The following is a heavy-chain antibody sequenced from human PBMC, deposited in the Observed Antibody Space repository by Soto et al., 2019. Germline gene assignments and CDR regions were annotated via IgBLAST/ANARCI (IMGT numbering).Heavy chain of an antibody. V-gene: IGHV1-18*01. Sequence: QVQLVQSGADVKKPGASVKVPCRTSGYTFTNYGISWVRQAPGQGLEWMGWISGYNGNTAYAQKFQGRALMTADTSTSTAYMELRSLRSDDTAVYYCARDGDSGHDDFDYWGQGTLVTVSS. J-gene: IGHJ4*02. CDR1: GYTFTNYG. D-gene: IGHD5-12*01. CDR2: ISGYNGNT. CDR3: ARDGDSGHDDFDY.